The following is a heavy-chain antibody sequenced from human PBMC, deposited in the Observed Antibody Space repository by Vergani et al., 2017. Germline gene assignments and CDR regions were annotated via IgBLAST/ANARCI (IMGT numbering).Heavy chain of an antibody. CDR3: AKEPTIFGVVIAYPSYNWFDP. V-gene: IGHV3-23*01. CDR2: ISGSGGST. J-gene: IGHJ5*02. Sequence: EVQLLESGGGLVQPGGSLRLSCAASGFTFSSYAMSWVRQAPGKGLEWVSAISGSGGSTYYADSVKGRFTISRDNSKNTLYLQMNSLRAEDTAVYYCAKEPTIFGVVIAYPSYNWFDPWGQGTLVTVYS. CDR1: GFTFSSYA. D-gene: IGHD3-3*01.